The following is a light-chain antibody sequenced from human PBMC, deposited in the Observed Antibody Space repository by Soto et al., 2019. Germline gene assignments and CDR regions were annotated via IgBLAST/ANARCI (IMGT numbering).Light chain of an antibody. V-gene: IGKV1-5*01. CDR3: QHYNSYSEA. CDR2: DAL. CDR1: QSISSW. Sequence: DIQMTQAPSTRPAWVGGRVTITCRASQSISSWLAWYQQKPGKAPKLPIYDALSLESGVPSRFSGSGSGTEFTLTISSLQPDDFATYYCQHYNSYSEAFGQGTKVDIK. J-gene: IGKJ1*01.